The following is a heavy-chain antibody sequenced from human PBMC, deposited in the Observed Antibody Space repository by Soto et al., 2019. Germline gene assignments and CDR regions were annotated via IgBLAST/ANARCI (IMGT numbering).Heavy chain of an antibody. CDR1: GGSIGSGSYY. J-gene: IGHJ4*02. CDR2: INYSGST. D-gene: IGHD6-19*01. Sequence: PSETLSLTCTVSGGSIGSGSYYWSWIRQHPGKGLEWIGYINYSGSTYYNWSLKSRVIISVDTSKNQFSLKLSSVTAVDTAVYYCARCSGWYYQFGYWGQGALVTVSS. CDR3: ARCSGWYYQFGY. V-gene: IGHV4-39*01.